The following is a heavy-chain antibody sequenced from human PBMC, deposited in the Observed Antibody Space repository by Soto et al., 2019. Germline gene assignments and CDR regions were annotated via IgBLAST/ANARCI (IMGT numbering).Heavy chain of an antibody. V-gene: IGHV5-10-1*01. D-gene: IGHD3-16*01. J-gene: IGHJ6*02. CDR1: GYSFTSYW. Sequence: PGESLKISCKGSGYSFTSYWISWVRQMPGKGLEWMGRIDPSDSYTNYSPSFQGHVTISADKSISTACLQWSSLKASDTAMYYCARDTVRWDYYYGMDVWGQGTTVTVSS. CDR3: ARDTVRWDYYYGMDV. CDR2: IDPSDSYT.